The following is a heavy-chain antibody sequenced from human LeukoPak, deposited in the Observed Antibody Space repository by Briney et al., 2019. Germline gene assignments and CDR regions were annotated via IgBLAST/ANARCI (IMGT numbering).Heavy chain of an antibody. CDR1: GFTFSSYS. J-gene: IGHJ4*02. Sequence: PGGSLRPSCAASGFTFSSYSMNWVRQAPGKGLEWVSSISSSSSYIYYADSVKGRFTISRDNAKNSLYLQMNSLRAEDMALYYCAKGSLAAAAWNYFDYWGQGTLVTVSS. CDR2: ISSSSSYI. CDR3: AKGSLAAAAWNYFDY. V-gene: IGHV3-21*04. D-gene: IGHD6-13*01.